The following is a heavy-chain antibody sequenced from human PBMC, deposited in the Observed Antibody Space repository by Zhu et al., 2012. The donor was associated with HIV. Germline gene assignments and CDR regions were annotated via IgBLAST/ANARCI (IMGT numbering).Heavy chain of an antibody. D-gene: IGHD4-17*01. CDR2: INADGSGT. CDR1: GFTFSSYW. CDR3: ARDLYYGALD. J-gene: IGHJ4*02. V-gene: IGHV3-74*01. Sequence: EVQLVESGGGLVQPGGSLRLSCAASGFTFSSYWMHWVRQAPGKGLVWVSRINADGSGTDYADSVKGRFTISRDNAKNTLYVQMSSLRAEDSGVYYCARDLYYGALDWGQGTLVTVSS.